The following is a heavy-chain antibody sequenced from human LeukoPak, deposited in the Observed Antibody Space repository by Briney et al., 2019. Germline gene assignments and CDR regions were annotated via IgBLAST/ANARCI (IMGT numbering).Heavy chain of an antibody. CDR3: AFYLGYCSGGSCYHHFDY. CDR1: GDTFRSNA. CDR2: IIPIFGTP. Sequence: SVKVSCKASGDTFRSNAISWVRQAPGQGLEWMGGIIPIFGTPNYAQKFQGRVTITADESTSTAYMELSSLRSEDTAVYFCAFYLGYCSGGSCYHHFDYWGQGTLATVSS. J-gene: IGHJ4*02. V-gene: IGHV1-69*01. D-gene: IGHD2-15*01.